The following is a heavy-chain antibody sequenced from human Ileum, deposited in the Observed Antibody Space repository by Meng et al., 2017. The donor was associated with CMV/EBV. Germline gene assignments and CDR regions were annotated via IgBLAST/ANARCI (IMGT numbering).Heavy chain of an antibody. V-gene: IGHV3-21*01. CDR1: GSTFSSYS. Sequence: ASGSTFSSYSMDWVRQAPGKGLEWVSSIISGSNYIYYADSVKGRFTISRDNAKNSLYLQMDSLSAEDTAVYYCARVRAGYNYDFDYWGQGTLVTVSS. CDR3: ARVRAGYNYDFDY. CDR2: IISGSNYI. D-gene: IGHD5-24*01. J-gene: IGHJ4*02.